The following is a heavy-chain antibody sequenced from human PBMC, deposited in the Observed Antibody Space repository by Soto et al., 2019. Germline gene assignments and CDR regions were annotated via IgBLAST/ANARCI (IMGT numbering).Heavy chain of an antibody. V-gene: IGHV3-33*08. Sequence: GGSLRLSCAASGFTFSSFAMNWVRQAPGKGLEWVAVIWDDGSNKYYADSVKGRFTISRDNSKNTLYLQMNSLRAEDTAVYYCARDATRYYYYGMDVWGQGNTVTVSS. CDR3: ARDATRYYYYGMDV. J-gene: IGHJ6*02. CDR1: GFTFSSFA. CDR2: IWDDGSNK.